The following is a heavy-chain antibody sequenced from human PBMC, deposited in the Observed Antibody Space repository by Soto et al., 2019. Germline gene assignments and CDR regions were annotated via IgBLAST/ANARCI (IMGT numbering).Heavy chain of an antibody. CDR3: AKGVNYHDTSGYYGLDAFEI. CDR1: AVTFSSYV. V-gene: IGHV3-30*18. CDR2: ISYDAYNK. Sequence: GGSLRLSCEASAVTFSSYVMHWVRQAPGKGLEWVAVISYDAYNKYCADSVKGRFTISRDNSKNTLYLQMNSLRPEDTAVYYCAKGVNYHDTSGYYGLDAFEIWGQGTLVTVSS. D-gene: IGHD3-22*01. J-gene: IGHJ3*02.